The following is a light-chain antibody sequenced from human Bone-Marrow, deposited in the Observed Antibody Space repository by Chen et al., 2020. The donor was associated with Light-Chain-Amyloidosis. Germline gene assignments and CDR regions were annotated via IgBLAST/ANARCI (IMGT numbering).Light chain of an antibody. V-gene: IGKV1-39*01. J-gene: IGKJ2*01. CDR2: AAS. CDR1: QSITSH. CDR3: QQSYRTPLT. Sequence: DIQMTQSPSSLSASVGDRVTITCRASQSITSHLNWYQQRLGKAPKLLIYAASTLQSGVPSRFSGSGSGTDFTLTISGLQRDDFATYYCQQSYRTPLTFGQGIKLEIK.